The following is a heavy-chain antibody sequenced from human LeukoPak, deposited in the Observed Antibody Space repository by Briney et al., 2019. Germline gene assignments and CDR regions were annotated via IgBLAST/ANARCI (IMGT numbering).Heavy chain of an antibody. D-gene: IGHD2-15*01. CDR3: ARQNLDCSGGSCYGKYYFDY. CDR2: IYYGGST. V-gene: IGHV4-59*08. J-gene: IGHJ4*02. CDR1: GGSISSYY. Sequence: SETLSLTCTVSGGSISSYYWSWIRQPPGKGLEWIGYIYYGGSTNYNPSLKSRVTISVDTSKSQFSLKLSSVTAADTAVYYCARQNLDCSGGSCYGKYYFDYWGQGTLVTVSS.